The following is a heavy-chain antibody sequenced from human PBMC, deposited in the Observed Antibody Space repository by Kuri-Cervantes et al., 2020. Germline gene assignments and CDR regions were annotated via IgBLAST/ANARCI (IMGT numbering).Heavy chain of an antibody. V-gene: IGHV3-13*01. CDR2: IGVAGDT. Sequence: GESLKISCVASGFNFNNYDMHWVRQITGKGLEWVSSIGVAGDTYYASSVKGRFTISRDNSKNTLYLQMNNLRAEDTAVYYCARSQGDALRWLHLDYWGPGTVVTVSS. CDR3: ARSQGDALRWLHLDY. J-gene: IGHJ4*02. D-gene: IGHD4-23*01. CDR1: GFNFNNYD.